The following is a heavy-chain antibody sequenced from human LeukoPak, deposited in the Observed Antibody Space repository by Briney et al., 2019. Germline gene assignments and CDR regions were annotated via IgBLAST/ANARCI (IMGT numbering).Heavy chain of an antibody. CDR3: ARDAPSNSSSWFYYYYGMDV. CDR2: IYYSGRT. V-gene: IGHV4-59*01. CDR1: GVSISSYY. D-gene: IGHD6-13*01. J-gene: IGHJ6*02. Sequence: SETLSLTCTVSGVSISSYYWSWIRQPPGKGLEWIGYIYYSGRTNYNPSLKSRVTISVDTYKHQFSLQLSSVAAADTAVYYCARDAPSNSSSWFYYYYGMDVWRQGTAVTVS.